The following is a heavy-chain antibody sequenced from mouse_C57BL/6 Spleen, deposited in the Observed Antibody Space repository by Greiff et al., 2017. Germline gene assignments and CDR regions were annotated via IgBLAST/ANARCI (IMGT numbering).Heavy chain of an antibody. D-gene: IGHD2-5*01. Sequence: EVQLQQSGPELVKPGASVKISCKASGYTFTDYYMNWVKQSHGKSLEWIGDINTNNGGTSYNQKFKGKATLTVDKSSSTAYMELRSLTSEDSAVYYCANSNYGAYWGQGTLVTVSA. CDR1: GYTFTDYY. CDR3: ANSNYGAY. V-gene: IGHV1-26*01. CDR2: INTNNGGT. J-gene: IGHJ3*01.